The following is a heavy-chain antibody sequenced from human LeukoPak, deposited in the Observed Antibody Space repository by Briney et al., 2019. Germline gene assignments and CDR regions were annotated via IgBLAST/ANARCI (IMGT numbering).Heavy chain of an antibody. J-gene: IGHJ4*02. CDR1: GGSLGGYS. CDR3: ARHLSGFRQAFYSGTFDY. D-gene: IGHD1-1*01. Sequence: SETLSLTCAVYGGSLGGYSWSWIRQPPGKGLEWIGSIYYSGSTYYNPSLKSRVTISVDTSKNQFSLKLSSVTAADTAVYYCARHLSGFRQAFYSGTFDYWGQGTLVTVSS. CDR2: IYYSGST. V-gene: IGHV4-34*01.